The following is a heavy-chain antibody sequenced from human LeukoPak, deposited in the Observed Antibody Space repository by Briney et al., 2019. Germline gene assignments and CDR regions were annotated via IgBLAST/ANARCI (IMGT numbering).Heavy chain of an antibody. Sequence: SETLSPTCTVSGGSISSSSYYWGWIRQPPGKGLEWIGSIYYSGSTYYNPSLKSRVTISVDTSKNQFSLKLSSVTAADTAVYYCARDQTYSGSGIYTYFDYWGQGILATVST. CDR3: ARDQTYSGSGIYTYFDY. V-gene: IGHV4-39*02. D-gene: IGHD3-10*01. CDR1: GGSISSSSYY. J-gene: IGHJ4*02. CDR2: IYYSGST.